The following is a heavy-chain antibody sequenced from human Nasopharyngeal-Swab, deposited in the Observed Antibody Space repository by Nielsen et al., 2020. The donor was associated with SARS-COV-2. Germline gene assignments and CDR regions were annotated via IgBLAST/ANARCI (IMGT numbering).Heavy chain of an antibody. J-gene: IGHJ4*02. Sequence: GESLKISCAASGFTFSSYAMYWVRQAPGKGLEWVTVISYDGSNKYYADSVKGRFTISRGNSKNTLYLQMNSLRSEDTAVYYCARVPAVAASRIDYWGQGTLVTVSS. CDR1: GFTFSSYA. CDR2: ISYDGSNK. D-gene: IGHD6-19*01. V-gene: IGHV3-30-3*01. CDR3: ARVPAVAASRIDY.